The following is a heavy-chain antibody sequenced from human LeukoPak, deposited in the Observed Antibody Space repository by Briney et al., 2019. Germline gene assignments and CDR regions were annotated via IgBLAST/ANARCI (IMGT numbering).Heavy chain of an antibody. V-gene: IGHV4-39*01. CDR3: ARHKVGASNFDY. CDR1: GGFISSSGYY. D-gene: IGHD1-26*01. CDR2: FFYSGST. J-gene: IGHJ4*02. Sequence: PSETLSLTCTVSGGFISSSGYYWGWIRQPPEKGLEWIGSFFYSGSTYYNPSLESRVTISVDTSKNQFSLKVNSVTAADTAVYYCARHKVGASNFDYWGQGTMVIVSS.